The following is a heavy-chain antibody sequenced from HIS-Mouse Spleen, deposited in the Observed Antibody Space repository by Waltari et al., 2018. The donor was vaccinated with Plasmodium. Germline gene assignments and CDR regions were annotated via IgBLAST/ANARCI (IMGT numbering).Heavy chain of an antibody. D-gene: IGHD6-13*01. CDR2: RKQDGSEK. J-gene: IGHJ2*01. Sequence: EVQLVESGGGLVQPGGSLRLSCAASGFTFSSYWMSWVRQVPGKGREWLANRKQDGSEKYYVDSVKGRFTFSRDNAKNSLYLQMNSLRAEDTAVYYCASSWYWYFDLWGRGTLVTVSS. CDR1: GFTFSSYW. V-gene: IGHV3-7*01. CDR3: ASSWYWYFDL.